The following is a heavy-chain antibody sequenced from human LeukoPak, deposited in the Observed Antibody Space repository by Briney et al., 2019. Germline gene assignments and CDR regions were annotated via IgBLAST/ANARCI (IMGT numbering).Heavy chain of an antibody. CDR2: IDPSDSYT. CDR1: GYSFTSYR. CDR3: ALGYSLMVMDV. Sequence: GESLKISCQGSGYSFTSYRISRVRQMPGKGLEWMGRIDPSDSYTNYSPSFQGHVTISADKSISTAYLQWSSLKASDTAMYYCALGYSLMVMDVWGKGTTVTVSS. V-gene: IGHV5-10-1*01. J-gene: IGHJ6*04. D-gene: IGHD5-18*01.